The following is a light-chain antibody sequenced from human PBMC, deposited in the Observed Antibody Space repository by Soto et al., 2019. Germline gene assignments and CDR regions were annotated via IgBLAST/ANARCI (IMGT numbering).Light chain of an antibody. CDR2: GNS. J-gene: IGLJ2*01. CDR3: QSYDISLSGRV. CDR1: SSNIGAGYD. V-gene: IGLV1-40*01. Sequence: QSVLTQPPSVSGAPGQRVTISCTGSSSNIGAGYDVHWYQQLPGTAPKLLIYGNSNRPSGVPDRFSGSKSGTSASLAITGLQAEDESDYYSQSYDISLSGRVFGRGTKVTVL.